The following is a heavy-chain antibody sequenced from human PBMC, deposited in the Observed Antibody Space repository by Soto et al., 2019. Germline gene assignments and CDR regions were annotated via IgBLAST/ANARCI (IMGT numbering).Heavy chain of an antibody. D-gene: IGHD4-17*01. CDR1: GFTFSSYE. CDR2: ISSSGSTI. CDR3: ASVTTATVGCFDY. Sequence: PGGSLRLSCAASGFTFSSYEMNWVRQAPGKGLEWVSYISSSGSTIYYADSVKGRFTISRDNAKNSLYLQMNSLRAEDTAVYYCASVTTATVGCFDYWGQGTLVTVSS. V-gene: IGHV3-48*03. J-gene: IGHJ4*02.